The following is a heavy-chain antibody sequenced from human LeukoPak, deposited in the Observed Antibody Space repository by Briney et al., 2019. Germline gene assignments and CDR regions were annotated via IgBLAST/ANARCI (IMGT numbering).Heavy chain of an antibody. J-gene: IGHJ4*02. V-gene: IGHV4-38-2*02. CDR1: GYSISSGYY. CDR3: ARDHWDILTGYYYFDY. Sequence: PSETLSLTCTVSGYSISSGYYWGWIRQPPGKGLEWIGSIYHSGSTYYNPSLKSRVTISVDTSKNQFSLKLSSVTAADTAVYYCARDHWDILTGYYYFDYWGQGTLVTVSS. D-gene: IGHD3-9*01. CDR2: IYHSGST.